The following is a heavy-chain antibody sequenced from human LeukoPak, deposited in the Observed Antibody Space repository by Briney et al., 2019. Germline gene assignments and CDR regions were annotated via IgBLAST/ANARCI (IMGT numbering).Heavy chain of an antibody. Sequence: ASVTVSCTASGYTFTGYYMHWVRQAPGQGLEWMGWINPNSGGTNYAQKFQGRVTMTRDTSISTAYMELSRLRSDDTAVYYCARARQWLVQNAFDIWGQGTMVTVSS. D-gene: IGHD6-19*01. CDR1: GYTFTGYY. J-gene: IGHJ3*02. CDR2: INPNSGGT. V-gene: IGHV1-2*02. CDR3: ARARQWLVQNAFDI.